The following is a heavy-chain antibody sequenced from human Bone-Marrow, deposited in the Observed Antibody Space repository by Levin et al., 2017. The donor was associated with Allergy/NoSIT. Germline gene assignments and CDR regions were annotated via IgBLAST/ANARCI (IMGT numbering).Heavy chain of an antibody. D-gene: IGHD6-19*01. CDR1: GYTLTELS. CDR2: FDPEDGET. J-gene: IGHJ5*02. CDR3: ATRAGIAVAGPRGNWFDP. Sequence: GASVKVSCKVSGYTLTELSMHWVRQAPGKGLEWMGGFDPEDGETIYAQKFQGRVTMTEDTSTDTAYMELSSLRSEDTAVYYCATRAGIAVAGPRGNWFDPWGQGTLVTVSS. V-gene: IGHV1-24*01.